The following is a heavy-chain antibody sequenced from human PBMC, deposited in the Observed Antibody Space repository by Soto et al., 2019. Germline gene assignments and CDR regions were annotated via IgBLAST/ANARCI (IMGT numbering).Heavy chain of an antibody. Sequence: SETLSLTCTVSGDSVTSVSDYWSWIRQPPGKGLEWIGYIYYSGSADYNPSLGSRVTISIDTSKNQFSLKLTSVTAADTAVSYCARGVGFGYYYYHMDLWGQGTTVTVSS. CDR2: IYYSGSA. CDR3: ARGVGFGYYYYHMDL. CDR1: GDSVTSVSDY. D-gene: IGHD3-10*01. V-gene: IGHV4-61*01. J-gene: IGHJ6*02.